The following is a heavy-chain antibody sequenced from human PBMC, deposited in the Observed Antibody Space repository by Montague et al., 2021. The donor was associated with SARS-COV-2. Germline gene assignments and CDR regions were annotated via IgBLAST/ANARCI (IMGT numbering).Heavy chain of an antibody. J-gene: IGHJ6*02. CDR3: ARLCCSTSCYNPLNYYCYGMDV. D-gene: IGHD2-2*02. CDR2: IYRSGST. CDR1: GGSISSSNW. V-gene: IGHV4-4*02. Sequence: SETLSLTCAVSGGSISSSNWWSCVRQPSGKGLEWIGEIYRSGSTNYNPSFKSRVTISADRSKNQFSLKLSSVTAADTAVYYCARLCCSTSCYNPLNYYCYGMDVWGQGTAVTVSS.